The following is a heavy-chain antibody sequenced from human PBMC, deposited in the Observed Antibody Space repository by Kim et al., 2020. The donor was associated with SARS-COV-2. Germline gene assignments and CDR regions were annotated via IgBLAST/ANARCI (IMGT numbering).Heavy chain of an antibody. CDR3: AKARAYYYVCSGDYQAFDI. CDR1: GFTFGDYA. Sequence: GGSLRLSCAASGFTFGDYAMHWVRQAPGKGLEWVSGISWNSGSIGYSDSVKGRFTISRDNAKNSLYLQMNRLRAEDTALYYCAKARAYYYVCSGDYQAFDIWGQGTMVTVSS. D-gene: IGHD3-22*01. CDR2: ISWNSGSI. J-gene: IGHJ3*02. V-gene: IGHV3-9*01.